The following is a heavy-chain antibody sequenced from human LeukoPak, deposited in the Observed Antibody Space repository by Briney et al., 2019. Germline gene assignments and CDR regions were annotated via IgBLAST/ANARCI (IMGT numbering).Heavy chain of an antibody. J-gene: IGHJ4*02. V-gene: IGHV1-2*02. CDR2: VNPNSGGT. D-gene: IGHD5-24*01. CDR3: ARSLKRWLSLYYFDY. Sequence: ASVKLSCNASRYTFTAYYIHWVGQAPGQGRDLIGWVNPNSGGTNYAQTFQGRVTMTRDTSISTAYMELSRLRSDDTAVYYCARSLKRWLSLYYFDYWGQGTLVTVSS. CDR1: RYTFTAYY.